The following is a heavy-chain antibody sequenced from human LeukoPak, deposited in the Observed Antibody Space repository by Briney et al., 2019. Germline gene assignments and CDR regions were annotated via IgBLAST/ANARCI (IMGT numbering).Heavy chain of an antibody. CDR1: GFTVSSNY. D-gene: IGHD2-15*01. V-gene: IGHV3-66*01. CDR3: ARDRGGYCSGGSCYGFGY. J-gene: IGHJ4*02. Sequence: GGSLRLSCAASGFTVSSNYMSWVRQAPGKGLEWVSIIYSGGSTYYADSVKGRFTISRDSSKNTLYLQMNSLRAEDTAVYYCARDRGGYCSGGSCYGFGYWGQGTLVTVSS. CDR2: IYSGGST.